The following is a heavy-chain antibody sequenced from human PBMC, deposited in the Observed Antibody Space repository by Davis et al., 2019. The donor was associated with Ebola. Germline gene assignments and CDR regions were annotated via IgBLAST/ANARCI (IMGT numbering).Heavy chain of an antibody. CDR3: ARHRWLQFRGRFDP. CDR1: GGSISSGDYY. Sequence: SETLSLTCTVSGGSISSGDYYWSWIRQPPGKGLEWIGEINHSGSTKYNPSLKSRVTISVDTSKNQFSLKLSSVTAADTAVYYCARHRWLQFRGRFDPWGQGTLVTVSS. J-gene: IGHJ5*02. V-gene: IGHV4-39*07. CDR2: INHSGST. D-gene: IGHD5-24*01.